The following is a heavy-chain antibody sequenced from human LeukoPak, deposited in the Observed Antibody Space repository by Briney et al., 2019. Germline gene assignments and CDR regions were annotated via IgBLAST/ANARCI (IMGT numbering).Heavy chain of an antibody. CDR2: INHSGST. V-gene: IGHV4-34*01. D-gene: IGHD7-27*01. J-gene: IGHJ4*02. CDR3: ARETPGAGHFDY. Sequence: SSETLSLTCAVYGGSFSGYYWSWIRQPPGKGLEWIGEINHSGSTNYNPSLKSRVTISVDTSKNQFSLKPSSVTAADTAVYYCARETPGAGHFDYWGQGSLVTVSS. CDR1: GGSFSGYY.